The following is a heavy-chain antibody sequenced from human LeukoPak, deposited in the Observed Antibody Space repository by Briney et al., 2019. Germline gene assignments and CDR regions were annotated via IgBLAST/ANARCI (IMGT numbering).Heavy chain of an antibody. Sequence: GASVKVSCKASGYTITGYYIRWVRQAPGQGLDRMGWINPDTGGTNYAQKFQGRVTMTRDTSISTAHMELSRLTSDDTAVYYCARSPTGTGRFDYWGQGTLATVSS. CDR3: ARSPTGTGRFDY. CDR2: INPDTGGT. V-gene: IGHV1-2*02. D-gene: IGHD3-10*01. CDR1: GYTITGYY. J-gene: IGHJ4*02.